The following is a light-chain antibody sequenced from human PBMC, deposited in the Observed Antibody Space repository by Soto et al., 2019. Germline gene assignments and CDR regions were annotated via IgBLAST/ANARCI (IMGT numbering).Light chain of an antibody. Sequence: QSALTQPASVSGSPGQSITISCTGTSSDVGGYNYVSWYQQHPGKAPKLIIYEVSNRPSGVSNHFSGSKSGNTASLTISGLQAEDEADYYCNSYSSKSTGVFGTGTKVTVL. CDR2: EVS. J-gene: IGLJ1*01. V-gene: IGLV2-14*01. CDR3: NSYSSKSTGV. CDR1: SSDVGGYNY.